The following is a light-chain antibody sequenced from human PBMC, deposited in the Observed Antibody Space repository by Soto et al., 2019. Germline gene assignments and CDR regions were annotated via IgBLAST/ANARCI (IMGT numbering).Light chain of an antibody. Sequence: DIVMTQSPDSLAVSLGERATINCKSSQNILYISNNKNYLAWYQQKSGQPPKLLIYWSSTRESGVPDRFSGSGAGTDFTLTISSLQAEDVAVYYCQQYYTPPLTFGGGTKVEIK. CDR1: QNILYISNNKNY. CDR3: QQYYTPPLT. J-gene: IGKJ4*01. V-gene: IGKV4-1*01. CDR2: WSS.